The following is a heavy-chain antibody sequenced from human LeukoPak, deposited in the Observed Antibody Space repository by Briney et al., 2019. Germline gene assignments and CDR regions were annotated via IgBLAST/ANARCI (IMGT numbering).Heavy chain of an antibody. Sequence: SVKVSCKASGGTFSSYAISWVRQAPGQGLEWMGRIIPILGIANYAQKFQGRVTITADKSTSTAYMELSSLRSEDTAVYYCAGITIFGVVKFAQNWFDPWGQGTLVTVSS. CDR2: IIPILGIA. CDR1: GGTFSSYA. J-gene: IGHJ5*02. V-gene: IGHV1-69*04. D-gene: IGHD3-3*01. CDR3: AGITIFGVVKFAQNWFDP.